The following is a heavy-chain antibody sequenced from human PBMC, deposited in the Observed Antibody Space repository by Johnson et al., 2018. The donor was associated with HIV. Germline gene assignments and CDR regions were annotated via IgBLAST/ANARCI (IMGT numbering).Heavy chain of an antibody. J-gene: IGHJ3*02. Sequence: EVQLVESGGGLVQPGGSLRLSCAASGFTLSSYWMSWVRQAPGKGLEWVANIKQDGSEKYYVDSVKGRFTISRDNAKNSLYLQMNSLRAEDTAVYYCARDRIPYNWNYEGDAFDIWGQGTMVTVSS. D-gene: IGHD1-7*01. CDR2: IKQDGSEK. V-gene: IGHV3-7*01. CDR1: GFTLSSYW. CDR3: ARDRIPYNWNYEGDAFDI.